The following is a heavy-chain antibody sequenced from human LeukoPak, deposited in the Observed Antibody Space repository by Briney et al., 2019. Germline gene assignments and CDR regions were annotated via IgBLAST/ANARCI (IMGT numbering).Heavy chain of an antibody. D-gene: IGHD4-17*01. Sequence: RASVKVSCKASGGTFSSYAISWVRQAPGQGLEWMGGIIPIFGTANYAQKFQGRVTITADESTSTAYMELSSLRSEDTAVYYCARMWDDYGDYVYWGQGTLVTVSS. J-gene: IGHJ4*02. V-gene: IGHV1-69*13. CDR2: IIPIFGTA. CDR3: ARMWDDYGDYVY. CDR1: GGTFSSYA.